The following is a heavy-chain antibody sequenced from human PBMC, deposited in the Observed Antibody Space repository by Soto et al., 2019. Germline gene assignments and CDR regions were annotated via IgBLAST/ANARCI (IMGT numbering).Heavy chain of an antibody. J-gene: IGHJ6*02. Sequence: PGGSLRLSCAASGFIVSDSYMRWVRRAPGKGLEWVSVIYSGGTTYYADSVKGRFSISRDNSKNTVNLEMNNLRVEDTGVYFCARDMSAMATGMDVWGQGTTVTVSS. D-gene: IGHD5-18*01. CDR3: ARDMSAMATGMDV. V-gene: IGHV3-53*01. CDR1: GFIVSDSY. CDR2: IYSGGTT.